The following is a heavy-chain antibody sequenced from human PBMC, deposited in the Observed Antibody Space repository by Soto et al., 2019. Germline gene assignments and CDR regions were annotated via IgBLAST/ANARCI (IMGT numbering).Heavy chain of an antibody. J-gene: IGHJ4*02. CDR3: TKGHSVDVTAPDY. D-gene: IGHD2-21*02. V-gene: IGHV3-48*01. CDR2: ISSSSRTI. CDR1: GFTFSRYS. Sequence: GGSLRLSCAASGFTFSRYSMNWVRQAPGKGLEWVSYISSSSRTIYYADSVKGRFTISRDNAKNSLYLQMNSLRAEDTAVYFCTKGHSVDVTAPDYWGQGTLVTVSS.